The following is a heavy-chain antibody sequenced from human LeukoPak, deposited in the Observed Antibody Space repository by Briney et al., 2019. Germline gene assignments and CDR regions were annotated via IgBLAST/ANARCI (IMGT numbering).Heavy chain of an antibody. CDR3: ATTSSSDAFDI. Sequence: PGGSLRLSCAASGFTVSSNYMSWVRQAPGKGLEWVSLFYSGGTTYYADSVKGRFTISRDNSKITLYLQMNSLRAEDTAVYYCATTSSSDAFDIWGQGTMVTVSS. J-gene: IGHJ3*02. V-gene: IGHV3-53*01. CDR1: GFTVSSNY. D-gene: IGHD6-13*01. CDR2: FYSGGTT.